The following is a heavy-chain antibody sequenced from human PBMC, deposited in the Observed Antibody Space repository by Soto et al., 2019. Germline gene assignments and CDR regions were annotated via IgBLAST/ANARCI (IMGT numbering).Heavy chain of an antibody. J-gene: IGHJ3*02. D-gene: IGHD5-12*01. CDR3: ARDSPVDSEFDI. CDR1: GFTFSSYG. V-gene: IGHV3-33*01. Sequence: GGSLRLSCAASGFTFSSYGMHWVRQAPGKGLEWVAVIWYDGSNKYYADSVKGRFTISRDNSKNTLYLQMNSLRAEDTAVYYCARDSPVDSEFDIWGQGTMVTVSS. CDR2: IWYDGSNK.